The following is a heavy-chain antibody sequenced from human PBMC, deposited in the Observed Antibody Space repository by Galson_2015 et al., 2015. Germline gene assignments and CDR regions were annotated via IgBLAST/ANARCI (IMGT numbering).Heavy chain of an antibody. D-gene: IGHD6-19*01. CDR2: IDPSDSYT. Sequence: FTSYWIGWVRQMPGKGLEWMGRIDPSDSYTNYSPSFQGHVTISADKSISTAYLQWSSLKASDTAMYYCARRIAVESYYGMDVWGQGTTVTVSS. CDR1: FTSYW. CDR3: ARRIAVESYYGMDV. V-gene: IGHV5-10-1*01. J-gene: IGHJ6*02.